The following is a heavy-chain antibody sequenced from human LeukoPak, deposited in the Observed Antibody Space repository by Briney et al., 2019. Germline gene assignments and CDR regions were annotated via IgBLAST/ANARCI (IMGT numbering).Heavy chain of an antibody. CDR2: ISRDGGST. V-gene: IGHV3-43*01. CDR3: AKDFGVYYYDSSVAFDI. J-gene: IGHJ3*02. CDR1: GFTFDEYT. D-gene: IGHD3-22*01. Sequence: PGGSLRLSCAASGFTFDEYTMHWVREAPGKGLEWVSLISRDGGSTYYADSVKGRFTISRDNSKNSLYLQMNSLRTEDTALYYCAKDFGVYYYDSSVAFDIWGQGTRVTVSS.